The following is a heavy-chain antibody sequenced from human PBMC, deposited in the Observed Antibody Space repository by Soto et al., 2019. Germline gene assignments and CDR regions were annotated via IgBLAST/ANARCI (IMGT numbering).Heavy chain of an antibody. CDR2: ISGSGGST. Sequence: GGSLRLSCAASGFTFSSYAMSWARQAPGKGLEWVSAISGSGGSTYYADSVKGRFTISRDNSKNTLYLQMNSLRAEDTAVYYCAKGSKDYYDSSANLGPFDYWGQGTLVTVSS. D-gene: IGHD3-22*01. J-gene: IGHJ4*02. CDR3: AKGSKDYYDSSANLGPFDY. V-gene: IGHV3-23*01. CDR1: GFTFSSYA.